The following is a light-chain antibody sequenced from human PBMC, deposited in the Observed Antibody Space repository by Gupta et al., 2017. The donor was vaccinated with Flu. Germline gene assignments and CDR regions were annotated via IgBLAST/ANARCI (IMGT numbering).Light chain of an antibody. Sequence: QSALTQPASVSGSPGQSITISCTGTSSDVGANNYVCWHQQYPGKAPKLMIYDVTNRPSGVSNRFSGSKSGNTASLTISGLQAEDEADYYCSAYTMSSTVVFGGGTKLTVL. V-gene: IGLV2-14*01. J-gene: IGLJ3*02. CDR2: DVT. CDR1: SSDVGANNY. CDR3: SAYTMSSTVV.